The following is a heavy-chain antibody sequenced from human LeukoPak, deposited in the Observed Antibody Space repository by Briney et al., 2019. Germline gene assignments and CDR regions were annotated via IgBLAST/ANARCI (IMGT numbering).Heavy chain of an antibody. D-gene: IGHD1-14*01. J-gene: IGHJ3*02. CDR1: GFTLSSYW. CDR2: IISDGSSI. V-gene: IGHV3-74*01. Sequence: PGGSLRLSCAASGFTLSSYWMHWVRQVPGQGLVWVSRIISDGSSISYADSVKGRFSISRDNAKNTLYLQMNSLRAEDTAVYYCTRDRRNMAFDIWGQGTMVTVSS. CDR3: TRDRRNMAFDI.